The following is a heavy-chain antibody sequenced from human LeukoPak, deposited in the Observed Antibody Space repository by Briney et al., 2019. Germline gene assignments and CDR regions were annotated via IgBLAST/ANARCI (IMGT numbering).Heavy chain of an antibody. Sequence: ASVKVSCKASGYTFTGYYIHWVRQAPGPGLEWMGRINSNSGGTNYAQKFQVRVALTRDKTINTVYIELSSLRSDAKSRYYYSKAKSGQASVSWIDSWGQGTLVTVSS. D-gene: IGHD1-26*01. J-gene: IGHJ5*01. CDR3: SKAKSGQASVSWIDS. CDR1: GYTFTGYY. CDR2: INSNSGGT. V-gene: IGHV1-2*06.